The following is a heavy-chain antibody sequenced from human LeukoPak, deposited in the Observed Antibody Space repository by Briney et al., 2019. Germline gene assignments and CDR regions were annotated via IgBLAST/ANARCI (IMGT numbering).Heavy chain of an antibody. V-gene: IGHV1-58*02. CDR1: GLNFVTSA. Sequence: ASVKVSCKGSGLNFVTSAIQWLRQARGQRLEWIGWIVVGSGDTNYAQKFHERVTISRDMSTSTVYMELNYLRSEDTAVYYCAADIWGNSLHRGMSGFDPWGQGTLVTVSS. J-gene: IGHJ5*02. CDR2: IVVGSGDT. CDR3: AADIWGNSLHRGMSGFDP. D-gene: IGHD7-27*01.